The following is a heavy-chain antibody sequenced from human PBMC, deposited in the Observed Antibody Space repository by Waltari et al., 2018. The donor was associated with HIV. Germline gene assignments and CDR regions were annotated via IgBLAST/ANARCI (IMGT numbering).Heavy chain of an antibody. Sequence: EVQLVESGGALVQPGGSLRLSCAASVFTFGTYAMHWVRQTPGKGLEYVSTITSNGRDAYYAESVEGRFTISRDNSKNTLYLQMGSLRAEDVAVYYCARGVYDSTAYRNYFDPWGQGTLVTVSS. J-gene: IGHJ5*02. CDR3: ARGVYDSTAYRNYFDP. CDR1: VFTFGTYA. CDR2: ITSNGRDA. V-gene: IGHV3-64*07. D-gene: IGHD3-22*01.